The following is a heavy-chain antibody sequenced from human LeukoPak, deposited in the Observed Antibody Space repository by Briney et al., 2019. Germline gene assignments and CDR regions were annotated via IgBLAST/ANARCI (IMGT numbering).Heavy chain of an antibody. CDR2: INPNSGGT. Sequence: GASVKVSRKASGYTFTGYYMHWVRQAPGQGLEWMGWINPNSGGTNYAQKFQGRVTMTRDTSISTAYMKLSRLRSDDTAVYYCARDGVGYYDSSGYYYFQHWGQGTLVTVSS. CDR1: GYTFTGYY. CDR3: ARDGVGYYDSSGYYYFQH. J-gene: IGHJ1*01. V-gene: IGHV1-2*02. D-gene: IGHD3-22*01.